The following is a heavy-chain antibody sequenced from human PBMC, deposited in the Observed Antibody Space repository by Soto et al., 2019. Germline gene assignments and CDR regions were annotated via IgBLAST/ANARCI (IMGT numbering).Heavy chain of an antibody. D-gene: IGHD2-15*01. Sequence: GGSLRLSCSASGFTFGDYAMSWVRQAPGKGLEWVGFIRSKAYGGTTEYAASVKGRFTISRDDSKSIAYLQMNSLKTEDTAVYYCTRDQQLVPSCCSGGSCYFPTHYYYGMDVWSQGTTVTVSS. CDR2: IRSKAYGGTT. J-gene: IGHJ6*02. CDR3: TRDQQLVPSCCSGGSCYFPTHYYYGMDV. V-gene: IGHV3-49*04. CDR1: GFTFGDYA.